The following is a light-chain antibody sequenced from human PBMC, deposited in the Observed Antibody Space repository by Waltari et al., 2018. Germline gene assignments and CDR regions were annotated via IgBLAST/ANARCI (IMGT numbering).Light chain of an antibody. CDR1: SGSISTTSY. Sequence: QTVVTQEQSLSVSPGGTVTLTCALSSGSISTTSYATWYQQSPGQAPRTLVYKANSRSSGVPDRFSGSVLGNKAALTITGAQADDESDYYCALYMGGGIWVFGGGTKLTVL. CDR3: ALYMGGGIWV. J-gene: IGLJ3*02. CDR2: KAN. V-gene: IGLV8-61*01.